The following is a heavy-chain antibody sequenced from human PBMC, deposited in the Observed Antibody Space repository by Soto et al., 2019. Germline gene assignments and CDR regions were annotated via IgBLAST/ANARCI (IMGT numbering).Heavy chain of an antibody. CDR1: RFTFSSYD. CDR3: ARKTSNWFDP. J-gene: IGHJ5*02. CDR2: IWYDGSNK. Sequence: QVQLVESGGGVGQPGRSLRLSCAASRFTFSSYDMYWVRQAPAKGLEWVALIWYDGSNKYYADSVKGRFTISRDNSKNMLYLQMNTLRAEDTAVYYCARKTSNWFDPWGQGTLVTVSS. V-gene: IGHV3-33*01.